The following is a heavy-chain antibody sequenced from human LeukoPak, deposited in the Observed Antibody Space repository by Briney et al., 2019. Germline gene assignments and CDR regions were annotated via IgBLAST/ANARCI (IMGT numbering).Heavy chain of an antibody. CDR1: GYTFTSYD. CDR2: MNPNSGNT. J-gene: IGHJ4*02. CDR3: GRAIISVTTSSWNDY. V-gene: IGHV1-8*03. Sequence: ASVKVSCKASGYTFTSYDINWVRQATGQGLEWMGWMNPNSGNTGYAQKFQGRVTITRNTSISTAYMELSSLRSEDTAVYYCGRAIISVTTSSWNDYWGQGTLVTVSS. D-gene: IGHD6-13*01.